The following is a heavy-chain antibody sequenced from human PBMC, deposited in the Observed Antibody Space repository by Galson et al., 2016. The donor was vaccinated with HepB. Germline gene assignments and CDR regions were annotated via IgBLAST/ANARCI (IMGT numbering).Heavy chain of an antibody. CDR3: ARGGSWGVDY. D-gene: IGHD1-26*01. CDR2: IREDGSDK. CDR1: GFTFSVFW. Sequence: SLRLSCAASGFTFSVFWMSWVRQAPGKGLEWVANIREDGSDKYHVDSVKGRFTLSRDNAKNSLFLQMTSLRAEDTAVYYCARGGSWGVDYWGQGTLVTVYS. V-gene: IGHV3-7*03. J-gene: IGHJ4*02.